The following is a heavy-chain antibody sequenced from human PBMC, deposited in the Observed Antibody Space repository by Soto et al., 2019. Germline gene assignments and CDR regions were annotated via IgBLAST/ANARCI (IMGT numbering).Heavy chain of an antibody. Sequence: QVQLVQSGAEVKKPGASVKVSCKASGYTFTGYYMHWVRQAPGQGLESMGWINPNSGGTNCAQKFQGWVTMTRETSISTAYMELSRLRSDDTAVYYCARTGLNYSSSWFDPWGQGTLVTVSS. D-gene: IGHD6-13*01. J-gene: IGHJ5*02. V-gene: IGHV1-2*04. CDR1: GYTFTGYY. CDR2: INPNSGGT. CDR3: ARTGLNYSSSWFDP.